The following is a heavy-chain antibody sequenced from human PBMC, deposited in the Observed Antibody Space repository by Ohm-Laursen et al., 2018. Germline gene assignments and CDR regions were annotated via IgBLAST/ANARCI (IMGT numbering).Heavy chain of an antibody. CDR3: ATRVTPVTTLYYYAMDV. CDR2: VMPIFGTA. Sequence: GASVKVSCKASGVTFNSYAISWVRQAPGQGLEWMGGVMPIFGTANYAQKFQGRVTITADKSTSTAHLELSSLRSEDTAVYYCATRVTPVTTLYYYAMDVWGQGTTVTVSS. D-gene: IGHD4-17*01. CDR1: GVTFNSYA. V-gene: IGHV1-69*06. J-gene: IGHJ6*02.